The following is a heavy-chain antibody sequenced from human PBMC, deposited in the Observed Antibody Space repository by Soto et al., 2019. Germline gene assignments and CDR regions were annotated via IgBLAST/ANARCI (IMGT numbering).Heavy chain of an antibody. CDR2: INSDGSST. CDR3: ARRYISSSKYYYYDYIDV. J-gene: IGHJ6*03. Sequence: EVQLVESGGGLVQPGGSLRLSCAASGFTFSSYWMHWVRQAPGKGLVWVSRINSDGSSTSYADSVKGLFTISRDNAKNRLYLQMNSQTADDTAVYYCARRYISSSKYYYYDYIDVWGKGTTVTVSS. CDR1: GFTFSSYW. V-gene: IGHV3-74*01. D-gene: IGHD6-6*01.